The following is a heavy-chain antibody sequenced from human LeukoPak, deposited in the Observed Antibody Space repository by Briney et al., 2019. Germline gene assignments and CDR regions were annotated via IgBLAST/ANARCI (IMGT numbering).Heavy chain of an antibody. D-gene: IGHD5-24*01. Sequence: GGSLRLSCAASGFTFSSYGMHWVRQAPGKGLEWVAVISYDGSNKYYADSVKGRFTISRDNSKNTLYLQMNSLRAEDTAVYYCAQEEDGYNPGYFQHWGQGTLVTVSS. CDR2: ISYDGSNK. CDR1: GFTFSSYG. CDR3: AQEEDGYNPGYFQH. V-gene: IGHV3-30*18. J-gene: IGHJ1*01.